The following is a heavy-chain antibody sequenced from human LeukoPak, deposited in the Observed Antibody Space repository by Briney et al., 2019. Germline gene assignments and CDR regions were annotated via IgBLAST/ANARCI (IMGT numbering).Heavy chain of an antibody. V-gene: IGHV4-59*01. D-gene: IGHD3-22*01. CDR2: IYYSGST. CDR3: ARQPKDYYDSTWPYFDY. Sequence: KASETLSLTCTVSGGSISSYYWSWLRQPPGKGLEWIGYIYYSGSTNYNPSLKSRVTISVDTSKNQFSLKLSSVTAADTAVYYCARQPKDYYDSTWPYFDYWGRGTLVTVSS. J-gene: IGHJ4*02. CDR1: GGSISSYY.